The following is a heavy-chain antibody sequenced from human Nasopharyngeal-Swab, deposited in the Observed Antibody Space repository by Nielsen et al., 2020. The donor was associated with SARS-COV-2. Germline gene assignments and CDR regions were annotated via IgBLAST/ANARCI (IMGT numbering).Heavy chain of an antibody. V-gene: IGHV3-23*01. CDR2: ISGSGGST. CDR3: AKGGEVEMATMGPYGRKTSAWYFDL. D-gene: IGHD5-24*01. CDR1: GFTFSSYA. J-gene: IGHJ2*01. Sequence: GESLKISCAASGFTFSSYAMSWVRQAPGKGLEWVSAISGSGGSTYYADSVKGRFTISRDNSKNTLYLQMNSLRAEDTAVYYCAKGGEVEMATMGPYGRKTSAWYFDLWGRGTLVTVSS.